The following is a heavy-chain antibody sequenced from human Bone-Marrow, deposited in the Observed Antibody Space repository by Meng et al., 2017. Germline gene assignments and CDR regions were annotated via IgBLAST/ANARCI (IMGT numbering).Heavy chain of an antibody. J-gene: IGHJ4*02. CDR3: ARDCCSEIGPIDY. V-gene: IGHV3-21*01. CDR2: ISSSSSYI. CDR1: GFTFSSYS. Sequence: GGSLRLSCAASGFTFSSYSMNWVCQAPGKGLEWVSSISSSSSYIYYADSVKGRFTISRDNAKNSLYLQMNSLRAEDTAVYYCARDCCSEIGPIDYWGQGTLVTVS. D-gene: IGHD2-15*01.